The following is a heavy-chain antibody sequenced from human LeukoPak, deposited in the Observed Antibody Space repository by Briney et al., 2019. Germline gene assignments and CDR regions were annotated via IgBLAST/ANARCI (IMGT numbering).Heavy chain of an antibody. V-gene: IGHV4-39*07. CDR3: ARDVSYYDFWSGSLGAFDI. D-gene: IGHD3-3*01. CDR2: IYYGGST. J-gene: IGHJ3*02. Sequence: PSETLSLTCTVSGGSISSSSYYWGWLRQPPGTGLEWVGSIYYGGSTYYNPSLKSRVIISVDTSKNQFSLKLSSVTAADTAVYYCARDVSYYDFWSGSLGAFDIWGQGTMVTVSS. CDR1: GGSISSSSYY.